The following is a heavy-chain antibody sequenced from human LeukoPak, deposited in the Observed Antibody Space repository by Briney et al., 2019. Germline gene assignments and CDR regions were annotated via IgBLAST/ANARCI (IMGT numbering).Heavy chain of an antibody. CDR3: ALPPRGDSSGRPYFDY. CDR2: IIPIFGTA. V-gene: IGHV1-69*05. CDR1: GGTFSSYA. D-gene: IGHD3-22*01. J-gene: IGHJ4*02. Sequence: SVKVSCKASGGTFSSYAISWVRQAPGQGLEWMGRIIPIFGTANYAQKFQGRVTITTDEFTSTAYMELSSLRSEDTAVYYCALPPRGDSSGRPYFDYWGQGTLVTVSS.